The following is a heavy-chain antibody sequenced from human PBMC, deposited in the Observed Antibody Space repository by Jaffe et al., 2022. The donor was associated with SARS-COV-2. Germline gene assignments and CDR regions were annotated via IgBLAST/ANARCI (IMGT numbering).Heavy chain of an antibody. CDR3: AKGREDDSSDY. Sequence: QVQLVESGGGVVQPGRSLRLSCAASGFTFSSYGMHWVRQAPGKGLEWVAVISYDGSNKYYADSVKGRFTISRDNSKNTLYLQMNSLRDEDTAVYYCAKGREDDSSDYWGQGTLVTVSS. CDR1: GFTFSSYG. J-gene: IGHJ4*02. CDR2: ISYDGSNK. V-gene: IGHV3-30*18. D-gene: IGHD3-22*01.